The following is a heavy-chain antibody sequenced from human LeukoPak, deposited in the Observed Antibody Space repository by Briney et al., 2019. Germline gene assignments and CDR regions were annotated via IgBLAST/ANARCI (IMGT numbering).Heavy chain of an antibody. D-gene: IGHD3-10*01. J-gene: IGHJ4*02. V-gene: IGHV4-30-4*01. CDR2: IYYSGST. CDR1: GGSISSGDYY. CDR3: ARAPVVRGVYFDY. Sequence: SETLSLTCTVSGGSISSGDYYWSWIRQPPGKGLEWIGYIYYSGSTYYNPSLKSRVTISVDTSKNQFSLKLSSVTAADTAVYYCARAPVVRGVYFDYWGQGTLVTVSS.